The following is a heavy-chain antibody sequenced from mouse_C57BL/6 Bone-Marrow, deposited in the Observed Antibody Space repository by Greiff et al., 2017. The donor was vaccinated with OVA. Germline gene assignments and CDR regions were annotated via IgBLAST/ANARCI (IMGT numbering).Heavy chain of an antibody. CDR1: GYTFTSYW. Sequence: QVQLQQPGAELVRPGTSVKLSCKASGYTFTSYWMHWVKQRPGQGLEWIGVIDPSDSYTNYNQKFKGKATLTVDTSSSTAYMQFSSLTSEDSAVYYCARGYLRAMDYWGQGTSVTVSS. CDR3: ARGYLRAMDY. V-gene: IGHV1-59*01. CDR2: IDPSDSYT. J-gene: IGHJ4*01. D-gene: IGHD5-1*01.